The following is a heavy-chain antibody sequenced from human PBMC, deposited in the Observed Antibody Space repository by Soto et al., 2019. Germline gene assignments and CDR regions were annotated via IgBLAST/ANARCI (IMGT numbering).Heavy chain of an antibody. CDR1: GYTFTSYA. D-gene: IGHD5-12*01. CDR2: INAGNGKT. V-gene: IGHV1-3*01. J-gene: IGHJ3*02. CDR3: ARVLGYSGYQNDAFDI. Sequence: GASVKVSCKASGYTFTSYAMHWVRQAPGQRLEWMGGINAGNGKTNYAQKFQGRVTITADESTSTAYMELSSLRSEDTAVYYCARVLGYSGYQNDAFDIWGQGTMVTVSS.